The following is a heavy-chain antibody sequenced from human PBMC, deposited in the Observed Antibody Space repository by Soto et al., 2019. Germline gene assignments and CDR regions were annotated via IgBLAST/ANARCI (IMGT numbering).Heavy chain of an antibody. CDR3: ARGGSYFDY. CDR2: ITGSGNTI. Sequence: PGGSLRLSFAASGFTFSSYEMNWVRQAPGKGLEWVSYITGSGNTIYYADSVKGRFTISRDNAKNSMYLQMNSLRAEDTAVYYCARGGSYFDYWGQGTLVTVSS. D-gene: IGHD1-26*01. CDR1: GFTFSSYE. J-gene: IGHJ4*02. V-gene: IGHV3-48*03.